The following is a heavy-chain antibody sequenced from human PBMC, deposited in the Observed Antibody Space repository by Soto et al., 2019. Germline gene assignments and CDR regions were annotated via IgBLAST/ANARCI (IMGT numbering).Heavy chain of an antibody. CDR3: ARELRFLEWSFASTTEWGNGMDV. CDR2: IYHSGST. CDR1: GGSISSGGYS. J-gene: IGHJ6*02. Sequence: SETLSLTCTVSGGSISSGGYSWSWIRQPPGKGLEWIGYIYHSGSTYYNPSLKSRVTISVDRSKNQFSLKLSSVTAADTAVYYCARELRFLEWSFASTTEWGNGMDVWGQGTTVTVSS. D-gene: IGHD3-3*01. V-gene: IGHV4-30-2*01.